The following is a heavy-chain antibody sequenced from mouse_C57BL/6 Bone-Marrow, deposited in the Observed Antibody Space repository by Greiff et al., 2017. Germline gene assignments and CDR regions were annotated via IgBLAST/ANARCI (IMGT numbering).Heavy chain of an antibody. J-gene: IGHJ2*01. D-gene: IGHD1-1*01. Sequence: VKLMESGPGLVQPSQSLSITCTVSGFSLTSYGVHWVRQSPGKGLEWLGVIWSGGSTDYNAAFISRLSISKDNSKSQVFFKMNSLQADDTAIYYCARNSYYGSKGYFDYWGQGTTLTVSS. CDR1: GFSLTSYG. V-gene: IGHV2-2*01. CDR2: IWSGGST. CDR3: ARNSYYGSKGYFDY.